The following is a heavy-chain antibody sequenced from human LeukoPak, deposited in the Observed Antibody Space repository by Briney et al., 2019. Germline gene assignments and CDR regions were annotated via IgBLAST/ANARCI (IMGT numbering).Heavy chain of an antibody. V-gene: IGHV4-39*07. CDR2: IYYSGST. J-gene: IGHJ6*03. D-gene: IGHD1-26*01. Sequence: SETLSLTCTVSGGSISSSSYYWGWIRQPPGKGLEWIGYIYYSGSTYYNPSLKSRVTISVDTSKNQFSLKLSSVTAADTAVYYCARDRLLSGSGYYYYMDVWGKGTTVTVSS. CDR1: GGSISSSSYY. CDR3: ARDRLLSGSGYYYYMDV.